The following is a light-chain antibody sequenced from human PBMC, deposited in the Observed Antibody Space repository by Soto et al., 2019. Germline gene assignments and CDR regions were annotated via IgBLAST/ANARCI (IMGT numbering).Light chain of an antibody. V-gene: IGLV1-40*01. Sequence: QSVLTQPTSLSGAPGQRVTISCTGSGSNIGAPYDVHWYQHLPGTAPKLLIYGSTDRPSGVPGRFSGSKSGTSASLAITGLQAEDEADYLCQSYDSSLSGYVFGAGTKLTVL. CDR2: GST. CDR3: QSYDSSLSGYV. CDR1: GSNIGAPYD. J-gene: IGLJ1*01.